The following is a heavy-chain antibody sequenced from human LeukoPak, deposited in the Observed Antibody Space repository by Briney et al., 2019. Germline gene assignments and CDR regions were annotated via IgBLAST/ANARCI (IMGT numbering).Heavy chain of an antibody. CDR3: ARDQGPYDILTGYYNHLDY. D-gene: IGHD3-9*01. CDR2: MNPNSGNT. V-gene: IGHV1-8*02. J-gene: IGHJ4*02. Sequence: ASVKVSCKASGYTFTSYDINWVRQATGQGLEWMGWMNPNSGNTGYAQKLQGRVTMTTDTSTSTAYMELRSLRSDDTAVYYCARDQGPYDILTGYYNHLDYWGQGTLVTVSS. CDR1: GYTFTSYD.